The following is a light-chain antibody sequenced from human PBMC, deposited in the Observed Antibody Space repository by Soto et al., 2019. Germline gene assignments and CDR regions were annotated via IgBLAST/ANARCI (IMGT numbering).Light chain of an antibody. CDR1: SSDVGGYNF. J-gene: IGLJ3*02. Sequence: QSALTQPPSASGSPGQSVTISCTGTSSDVGGYNFVSWYQQHPGKAPKLMIYEVSQPPSGVSDRFSGSKSGNTASLTVSGLQAEDEADYYCGSYAGRNHLVFGGGTKLTVL. CDR2: EVS. CDR3: GSYAGRNHLV. V-gene: IGLV2-8*01.